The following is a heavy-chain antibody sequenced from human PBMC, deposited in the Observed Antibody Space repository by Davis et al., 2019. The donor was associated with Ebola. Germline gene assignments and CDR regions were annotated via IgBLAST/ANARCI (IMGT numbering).Heavy chain of an antibody. CDR2: IYYSGST. J-gene: IGHJ6*02. V-gene: IGHV4-59*01. D-gene: IGHD6-13*01. Sequence: SETLSLTCTVSGGSISSYYWSWIRQPPGKGLEWIGYIYYSGSTNYNPSLKSRVTISVDTSKNQFSLKLNSVTAADTAVYYCARGSGWYPYYYGMDVWGQGTTVTVSS. CDR1: GGSISSYY. CDR3: ARGSGWYPYYYGMDV.